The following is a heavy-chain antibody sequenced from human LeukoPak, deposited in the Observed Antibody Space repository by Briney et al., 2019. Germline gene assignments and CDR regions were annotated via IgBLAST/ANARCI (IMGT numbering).Heavy chain of an antibody. Sequence: ASVKVSCKASGYTFTYRYLHWVRQAPGQALEWMGWITPFNGNTNYAQKFQDRVTITRDRSMSTAYMELSSLRSEDTAVYYCATDHRYYYDGSGYPPESWGQGTLVTVSS. J-gene: IGHJ5*02. CDR1: GYTFTYRY. D-gene: IGHD3-22*01. CDR3: ATDHRYYYDGSGYPPES. CDR2: ITPFNGNT. V-gene: IGHV1-45*02.